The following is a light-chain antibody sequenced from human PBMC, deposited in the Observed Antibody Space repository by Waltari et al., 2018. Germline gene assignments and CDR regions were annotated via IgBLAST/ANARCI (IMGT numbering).Light chain of an antibody. CDR2: GKE. V-gene: IGLV3-19*01. CDR3: HSRKGSDNQVV. CDR1: SLRTSY. Sequence: SSELTQGPDVSVALGQTVKLTCQGDSLRTSYASWYQVKPGQAPVLVLFGKEKRPSGIPDRISGYSSGPTSSLTITGAQAEDEADYYCHSRKGSDNQVVFGGGTKLTVL. J-gene: IGLJ3*02.